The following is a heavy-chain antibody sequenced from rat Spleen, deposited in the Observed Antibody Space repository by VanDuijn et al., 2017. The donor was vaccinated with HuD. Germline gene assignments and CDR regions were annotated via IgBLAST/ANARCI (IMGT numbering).Heavy chain of an antibody. Sequence: EVQLVESGGGLVQPGRSLKLSCAASGFTFSNFPMAWVRQAPTKGLEWVATISSGGGGTYYPDSVKGRFTISRDNAKTTLYLQMDSLQFEDTATYYCARHGRGERTYYYVLDAWGQGASVTVSS. CDR3: ARHGRGERTYYYVLDA. J-gene: IGHJ4*01. CDR1: GFTFSNFP. D-gene: IGHD4-3*01. V-gene: IGHV5-25*01. CDR2: ISSGGGGT.